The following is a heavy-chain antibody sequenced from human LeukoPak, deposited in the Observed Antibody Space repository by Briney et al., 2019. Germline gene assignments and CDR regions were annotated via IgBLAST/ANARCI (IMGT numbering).Heavy chain of an antibody. CDR3: AKYVCGGDCYDYFDC. J-gene: IGHJ4*02. CDR2: IRSSGHNT. Sequence: PGGSLRLSCAASGFTFSNYAMSWVRQAPGKGLEWVSGIRSSGHNTYYEDSVKGRFTISRDNSKNMLYLQMNSLRAEDTAVYYCAKYVCGGDCYDYFDCWGQGTLATVSS. V-gene: IGHV3-23*01. D-gene: IGHD2-21*02. CDR1: GFTFSNYA.